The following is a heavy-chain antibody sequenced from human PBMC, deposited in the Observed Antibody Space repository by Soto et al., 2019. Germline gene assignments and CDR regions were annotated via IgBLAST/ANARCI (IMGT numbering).Heavy chain of an antibody. V-gene: IGHV3-13*01. J-gene: IGHJ3*02. D-gene: IGHD2-15*01. CDR1: GFTFSSYD. CDR2: IGTAGDT. Sequence: PGGSLRLSCAASGFTFSSYDMHWVRQATGKGLEWVSAIGTAGDTYYPGSVKGRFTISRENAKNSLYLQMNSLRAGDTAVYYCARGPTEYCSGGSCYRDDAFDIWGQGTMVTGSS. CDR3: ARGPTEYCSGGSCYRDDAFDI.